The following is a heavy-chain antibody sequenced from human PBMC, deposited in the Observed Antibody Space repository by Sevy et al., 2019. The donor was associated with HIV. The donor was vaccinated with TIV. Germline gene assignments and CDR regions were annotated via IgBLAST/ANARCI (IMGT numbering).Heavy chain of an antibody. CDR3: AKESGGDRGRGVVPAAMRYFDY. V-gene: IGHV3-23*01. D-gene: IGHD2-2*01. J-gene: IGHJ4*02. CDR1: GFTFSSYA. CDR2: ISGSGGST. Sequence: GGSLRLSCAASGFTFSSYAMSWVRQAPVKGLEWVSAISGSGGSTYYADSVKGRFTISRDNSKNTLYLQMNSLRAEDTAVYYCAKESGGDRGRGVVPAAMRYFDYWGQGTLVTVSS.